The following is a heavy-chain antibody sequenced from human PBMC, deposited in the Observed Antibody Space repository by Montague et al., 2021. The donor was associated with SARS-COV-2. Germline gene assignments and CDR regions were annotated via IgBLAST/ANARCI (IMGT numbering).Heavy chain of an antibody. J-gene: IGHJ6*03. Sequence: SETLSLTCSVSGDSISHSSFDWGWICQLPGQGLVWIGRIYYSGSSSYNLSLKSRVTISIDTSKNQFSLEMSSVTAADTAVYYCARHTVFCTSASCFQEPPLYFYVDVWGKGTTVTVSS. CDR2: IYYSGSS. CDR1: GDSISHSSFD. D-gene: IGHD2-2*01. V-gene: IGHV4-39*01. CDR3: ARHTVFCTSASCFQEPPLYFYVDV.